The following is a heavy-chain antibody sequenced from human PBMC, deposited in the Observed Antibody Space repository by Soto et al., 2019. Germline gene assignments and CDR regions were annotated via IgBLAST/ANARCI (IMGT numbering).Heavy chain of an antibody. CDR3: ARDPYDSGGYAAFDI. D-gene: IGHD3-22*01. V-gene: IGHV3-7*04. Sequence: EVQLVESGGGLVQPGGSLRLSCAASGITLRSSWMTWVRQAPGKGLEWVANINQDGSDKYYVDSVKGRFTISRDNAENPVDLQMNSLSAEDTAVYFCARDPYDSGGYAAFDIWGQGTMVTVSS. J-gene: IGHJ3*02. CDR1: GITLRSSW. CDR2: INQDGSDK.